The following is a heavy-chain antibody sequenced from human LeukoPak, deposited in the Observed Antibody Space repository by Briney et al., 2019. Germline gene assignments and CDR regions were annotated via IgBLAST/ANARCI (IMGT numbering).Heavy chain of an antibody. CDR1: GFTYSNAW. J-gene: IGHJ3*02. Sequence: GGSLRLSCAASGFTYSNAWMSWVRQAPGKRQEWVGRIKSKTGGGTTDYAAPVKGRFTISRDDSKNTLYLQMNSLKTEDTAVYYCTTGTCDYYDSSDLDAFDIWGQGTMVTVSS. CDR3: TTGTCDYYDSSDLDAFDI. CDR2: IKSKTGGGTT. D-gene: IGHD3-22*01. V-gene: IGHV3-15*01.